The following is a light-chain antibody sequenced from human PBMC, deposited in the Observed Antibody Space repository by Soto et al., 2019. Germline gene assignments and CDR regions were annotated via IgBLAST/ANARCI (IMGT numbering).Light chain of an antibody. Sequence: IVLTQSPGTLSLSPGRSATLSCRTSQSVSSSYLAWYQQRPGQAPRLLIYGVSRRATGIPDRVGGSGSGTDFTLTVSRLEPEDFAVYYCQHYGSSSWTFGQGTKVDIK. CDR1: QSVSSSY. V-gene: IGKV3-20*01. CDR2: GVS. CDR3: QHYGSSSWT. J-gene: IGKJ1*01.